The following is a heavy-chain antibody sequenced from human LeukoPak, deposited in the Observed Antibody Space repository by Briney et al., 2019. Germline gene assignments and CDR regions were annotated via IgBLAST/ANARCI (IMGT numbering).Heavy chain of an antibody. CDR1: GFTLSSYG. Sequence: PGRSLRLSCAASGFTLSSYGMHWVRQAPGKGLEWVAFISYDGSSKYNADSVKGRFTISRDNSKNALYLQMNSLRAEDTAVYYCAKDSEQWLPVDYYYYYGMDVWGQGTTVTVSS. J-gene: IGHJ6*02. CDR2: ISYDGSSK. CDR3: AKDSEQWLPVDYYYYYGMDV. D-gene: IGHD6-19*01. V-gene: IGHV3-30*18.